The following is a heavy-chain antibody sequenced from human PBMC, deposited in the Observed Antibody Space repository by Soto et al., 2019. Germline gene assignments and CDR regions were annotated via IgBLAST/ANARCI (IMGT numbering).Heavy chain of an antibody. CDR2: INPNSGGT. Sequence: ASVKVSCKASGYTFTGYYMHWVRQAPGQGLEWMGWINPNSGGTNYAQKFQGWVTMTRDTSISTAYMELSRLRSDDTAVYYCARELRGIAARPHYYGMDVWGQGTTVTVSS. V-gene: IGHV1-2*04. J-gene: IGHJ6*02. CDR3: ARELRGIAARPHYYGMDV. D-gene: IGHD6-6*01. CDR1: GYTFTGYY.